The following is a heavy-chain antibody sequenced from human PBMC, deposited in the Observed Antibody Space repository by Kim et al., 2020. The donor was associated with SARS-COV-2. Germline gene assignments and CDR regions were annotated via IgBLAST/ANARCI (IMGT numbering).Heavy chain of an antibody. D-gene: IGHD5-18*01. CDR3: SRGRPRGYIYGYIDY. V-gene: IGHV3-7*01. CDR1: GFTFNTFS. CDR2: IKHDGSAK. J-gene: IGHJ4*01. Sequence: GGSLRLSCAASGFTFNTFSMNWVRQAPGKGLEWVANIKHDGSAKYYLDSVKGRFTISRDNAENSLYLQMNSLRAEDTAMYYCSRGRPRGYIYGYIDYWGLGTLVTVSS.